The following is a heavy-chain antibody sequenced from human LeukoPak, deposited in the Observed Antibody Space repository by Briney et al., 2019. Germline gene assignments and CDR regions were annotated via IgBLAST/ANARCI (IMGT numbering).Heavy chain of an antibody. J-gene: IGHJ4*02. CDR3: ARDRAWNYFDY. CDR1: GFTFSRHG. CDR2: ISNDGSRK. D-gene: IGHD3-3*01. V-gene: IGHV3-30*03. Sequence: GGSLRLSCAPSGFTFSRHGMHWVRQAPGKGLEWVAIISNDGSRKYYAHSVEGRFTISRDNSKNTLYLQMGSLRAEDTAVYYCARDRAWNYFDYWGQGTLVTVSS.